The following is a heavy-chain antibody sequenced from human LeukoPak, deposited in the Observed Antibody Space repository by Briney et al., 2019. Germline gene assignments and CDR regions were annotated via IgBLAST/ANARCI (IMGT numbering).Heavy chain of an antibody. CDR3: ARVAISSGWSRSAFDI. CDR1: GYTFTSYG. J-gene: IGHJ3*02. Sequence: ASVKVSCKASGYTFTSYGISWVRQAPGQRLEWMGWINAGNGNTKYSQEFQGRVTITRDTSASTAYMELSSLRSEDMAVYYCARVAISSGWSRSAFDIWGQGTMVTVSS. D-gene: IGHD6-19*01. CDR2: INAGNGNT. V-gene: IGHV1-3*03.